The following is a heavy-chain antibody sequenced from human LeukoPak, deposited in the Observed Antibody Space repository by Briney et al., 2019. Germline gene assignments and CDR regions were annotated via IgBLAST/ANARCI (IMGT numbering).Heavy chain of an antibody. CDR2: MSYDGSNK. D-gene: IGHD6-6*01. V-gene: IGHV3-30-3*01. J-gene: IGHJ4*02. CDR3: AGSGIAARLTDW. CDR1: GFTFSRWA. Sequence: GRSLRLSCAASGFTFSRWAMHWVRQAPGKGLEWVAVMSYDGSNKYYADSVKGRFTISRDNSRKTLYLQMNSLRAEDTAVYYCAGSGIAARLTDWWGQGTLVTVSS.